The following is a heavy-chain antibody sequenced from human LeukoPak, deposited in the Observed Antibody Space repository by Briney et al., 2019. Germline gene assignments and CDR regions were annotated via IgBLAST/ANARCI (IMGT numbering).Heavy chain of an antibody. CDR1: GFTFSSYA. CDR2: ISGSGGST. Sequence: GGALRLSCAASGFTFSSYAMSWVRQAPGKGLECVSAISGSGGSTYYADSVKGRFTISRDNSKNTLYLQMNSLRAEDTAVYYCARNPSSIAAAGLNFDYWGQGTLVTVSS. D-gene: IGHD6-13*01. V-gene: IGHV3-23*01. CDR3: ARNPSSIAAAGLNFDY. J-gene: IGHJ4*02.